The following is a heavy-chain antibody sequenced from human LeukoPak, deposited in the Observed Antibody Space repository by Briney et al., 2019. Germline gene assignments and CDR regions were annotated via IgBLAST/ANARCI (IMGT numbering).Heavy chain of an antibody. J-gene: IGHJ3*01. CDR2: MEFDGSNK. Sequence: GGSLRLSCAASGFTFSSYGMHWVRQAPGKGLEWLAFMEFDGSNKYHADSVRGRFTISRDNSKNTLYLQMNSLRAEDAAVYYCANEFRKGDVWGQGTMVTVSS. CDR3: ANEFRKGDV. V-gene: IGHV3-30*02. CDR1: GFTFSSYG.